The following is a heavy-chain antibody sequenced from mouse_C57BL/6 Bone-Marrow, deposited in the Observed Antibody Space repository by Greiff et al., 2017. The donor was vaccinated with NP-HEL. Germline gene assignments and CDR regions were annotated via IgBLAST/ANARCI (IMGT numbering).Heavy chain of an antibody. CDR3: ARGSWDVYFAY. J-gene: IGHJ3*01. V-gene: IGHV1-81*01. CDR1: GYTFTSYC. D-gene: IGHD4-1*01. Sequence: VQLQQSGAELVRPGASVKLSCKASGYTFTSYCISWVKQRTGQGLEWIGEIYTRSGNTYYNEKFKGKATLTADKSSSTAYMELRSLTSEDSAVYFCARGSWDVYFAYWGQGTVVTVTA. CDR2: IYTRSGNT.